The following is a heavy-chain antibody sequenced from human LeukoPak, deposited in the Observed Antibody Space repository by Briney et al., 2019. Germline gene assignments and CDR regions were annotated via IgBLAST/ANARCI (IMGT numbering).Heavy chain of an antibody. V-gene: IGHV3-33*01. J-gene: IGHJ5*02. D-gene: IGHD2-15*01. CDR3: ARETRPVVWALGWFDP. Sequence: GGSLRLSCAASGFTFSSYGMHWVRQAPGKGLEWVAVIWYDGSNKYYADSVKGRFTISRDNSKNTLYLQMNSLRAEDTAVYYCARETRPVVWALGWFDPWGQGTLVTVSS. CDR2: IWYDGSNK. CDR1: GFTFSSYG.